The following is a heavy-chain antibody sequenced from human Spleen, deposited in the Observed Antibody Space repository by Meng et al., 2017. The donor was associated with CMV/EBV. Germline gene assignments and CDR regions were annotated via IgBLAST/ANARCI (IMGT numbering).Heavy chain of an antibody. J-gene: IGHJ4*02. D-gene: IGHD6-13*01. CDR3: ATSFAVVPAAVVPYFDY. Sequence: YSFPSYGVTWIRQAPGQGPEWMGWISPYNGYTHYAQRFQDRVTLTTDTSTRTAYMELRTLRSDDTAVYYCATSFAVVPAAVVPYFDYWGQGTLVTVSS. CDR2: ISPYNGYT. V-gene: IGHV1-18*01. CDR1: YSFPSYG.